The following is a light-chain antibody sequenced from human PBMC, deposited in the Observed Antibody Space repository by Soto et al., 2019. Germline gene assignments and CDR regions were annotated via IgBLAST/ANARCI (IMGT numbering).Light chain of an antibody. V-gene: IGKV3-11*01. CDR3: QHRSSWPIT. Sequence: EVVLTQSPATLSLSPGDRATLSCRASPCVRRHLIWYHQKPSQAPSLLLYDASNWATGIPARFSGSRSGTDLSVTISSLEPAEFAVYYCQHRSSWPITFGGGTRVEIK. CDR1: PCVRRH. CDR2: DAS. J-gene: IGKJ4*01.